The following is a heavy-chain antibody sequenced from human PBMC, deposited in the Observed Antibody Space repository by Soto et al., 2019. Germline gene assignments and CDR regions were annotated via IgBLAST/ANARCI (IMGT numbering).Heavy chain of an antibody. CDR1: GGSISSSSYY. J-gene: IGHJ6*02. Sequence: PSETLSLTCTVSGGSISSSSYYWGWIRQPPGKGLEWIGSIYYSGSTYYNPSLKSRVTISVDTSKNQFSLKLSSATAADTAVYYCARRMGYYYYGMDVWGQGTTVTVSS. CDR2: IYYSGST. D-gene: IGHD2-8*01. V-gene: IGHV4-39*01. CDR3: ARRMGYYYYGMDV.